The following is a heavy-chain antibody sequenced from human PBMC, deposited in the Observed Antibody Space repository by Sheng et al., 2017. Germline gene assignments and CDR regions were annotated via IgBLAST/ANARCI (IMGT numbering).Heavy chain of an antibody. Sequence: EVQLLESGGGLVQPGGSLRLSCVASGFTFSTYAMSWVRQAPGKGLEWVSGISGSGGSTYYADSVKGRFTISRDNSKNTLSVQMNSLRVEDTAVYYCAKGDGITSTCRGPFDYWGQGTWSPSPQ. CDR1: GFTFSTYA. CDR2: ISGSGGST. D-gene: IGHD3-10*01. CDR3: AKGDGITSTCRGPFDY. V-gene: IGHV3-23*01. J-gene: IGHJ4*02.